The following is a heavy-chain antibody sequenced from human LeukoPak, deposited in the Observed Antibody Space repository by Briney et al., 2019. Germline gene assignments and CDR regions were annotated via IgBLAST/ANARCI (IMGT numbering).Heavy chain of an antibody. CDR2: ISAYNGNT. CDR3: ARAPPGGYYSGGSCYSHY. V-gene: IGHV1-18*01. J-gene: IGHJ4*02. Sequence: ASVKVSCKASGYTFTSYGISWVRQAPGQGLEWMGWISAYNGNTNYAQKLQGRVTMTTDTSTSTAYMELRSLRSDDTAVYYCARAPPGGYYSGGSCYSHYWGQGTLVTVSS. CDR1: GYTFTSYG. D-gene: IGHD2-15*01.